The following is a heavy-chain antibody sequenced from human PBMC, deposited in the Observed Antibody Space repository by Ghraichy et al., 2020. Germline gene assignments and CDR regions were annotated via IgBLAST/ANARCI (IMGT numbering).Heavy chain of an antibody. CDR3: ARVGAAAPWGYFDL. V-gene: IGHV4-59*01. CDR2: IYYSGST. CDR1: GGSISSYY. D-gene: IGHD6-13*01. Sequence: SETLSLTCTVSGGSISSYYWSWIRQPPGKGLEWIGYIYYSGSTNYNPSLKSRVTISVDTSKNQFSLKLSSVTAADTAVYYCARVGAAAPWGYFDLWGRGTLVTVSS. J-gene: IGHJ2*01.